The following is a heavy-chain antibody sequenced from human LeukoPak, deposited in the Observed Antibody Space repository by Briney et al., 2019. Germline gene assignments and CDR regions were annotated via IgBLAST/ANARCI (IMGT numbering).Heavy chain of an antibody. CDR3: AREVEDYGDLTAY. CDR2: IYYSGST. J-gene: IGHJ4*02. CDR1: GGSISSSSYY. D-gene: IGHD4-17*01. Sequence: SETLSLTCTVSGGSISSSSYYRGWIRQPPGKGLEWIGSIYYSGSTYYNPSLKSRVTISVDRSKNQFSLKLSSVTAADTAVYYCAREVEDYGDLTAYWGQGTLVTVSS. V-gene: IGHV4-39*07.